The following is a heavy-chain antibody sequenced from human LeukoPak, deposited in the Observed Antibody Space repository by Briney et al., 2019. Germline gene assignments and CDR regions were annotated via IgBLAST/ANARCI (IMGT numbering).Heavy chain of an antibody. CDR3: ARARDSSGYHYYYYYGMDV. CDR2: IYTSGST. D-gene: IGHD3-22*01. Sequence: SETLSLTCTVSGGSISSYYWSWIRQPAGKGLEWIGRIYTSGSTNYNPSLKSRVTMSVDTSKNQFSLKLSSVTAADTAVYYCARARDSSGYHYYYYYGMDVWGQGTTVTVSS. J-gene: IGHJ6*02. V-gene: IGHV4-4*07. CDR1: GGSISSYY.